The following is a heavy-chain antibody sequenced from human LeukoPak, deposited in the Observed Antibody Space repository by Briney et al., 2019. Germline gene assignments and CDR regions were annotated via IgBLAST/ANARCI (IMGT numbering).Heavy chain of an antibody. CDR1: GGSFSGYY. J-gene: IGHJ6*02. V-gene: IGHV4-34*01. CDR2: INHSGST. Sequence: SETLSLTCAVYGGSFSGYYWSWIRQPPGKGLEWIGEINHSGSTNYNPSLKSRVTISVGTSKNQFSLKLSSVTAADTAVYYCARGRPDFDILTGLRHYGMDVWGQGTTVTVSS. CDR3: ARGRPDFDILTGLRHYGMDV. D-gene: IGHD3-9*01.